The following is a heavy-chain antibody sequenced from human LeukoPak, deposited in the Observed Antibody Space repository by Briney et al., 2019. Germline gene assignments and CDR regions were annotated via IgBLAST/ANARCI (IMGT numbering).Heavy chain of an antibody. J-gene: IGHJ3*02. Sequence: PPETLSLTCTVSGGSISSSSYYWGWIRHPPGKGLEWIGSIYYSGSTYYNPSLKSRVTISVDTSKNQFSLKLSSVTAADTAVYYCARTGYCSSTSCYPTNAFDIWGQGTMVTVSS. D-gene: IGHD2-2*01. CDR1: GGSISSSSYY. CDR3: ARTGYCSSTSCYPTNAFDI. CDR2: IYYSGST. V-gene: IGHV4-39*01.